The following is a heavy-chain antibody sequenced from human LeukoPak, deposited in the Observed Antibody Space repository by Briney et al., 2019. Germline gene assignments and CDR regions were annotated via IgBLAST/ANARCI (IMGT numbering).Heavy chain of an antibody. J-gene: IGHJ6*03. CDR3: ARAIVGAISGYYMDV. Sequence: SETLSLTCTVSGGSISSSSYYWGWIRQPPGKGLEWIGSIYYSGSTYYNPSLKSRVTISVDTSKNQFSLKLSSVTAADTAVYYCARAIVGAISGYYMDVWGKGTTVTVSS. V-gene: IGHV4-39*01. CDR2: IYYSGST. D-gene: IGHD1-26*01. CDR1: GGSISSSSYY.